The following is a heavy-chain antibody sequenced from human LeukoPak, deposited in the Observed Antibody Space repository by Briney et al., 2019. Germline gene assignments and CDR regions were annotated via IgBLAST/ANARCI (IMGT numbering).Heavy chain of an antibody. CDR2: IYTSGST. CDR3: ARDRSSSSIGYYYYMDV. Sequence: SSETLSLTCTVSGGSISSYYWSWIRQPAGKGLEWIGRIYTSGSTNYNPSLKSRVTMSVDTSKNQFSLKLSSVPAADTAVYYCARDRSSSSIGYYYYMDVWGKGTTVTVSS. V-gene: IGHV4-4*07. D-gene: IGHD6-6*01. CDR1: GGSISSYY. J-gene: IGHJ6*03.